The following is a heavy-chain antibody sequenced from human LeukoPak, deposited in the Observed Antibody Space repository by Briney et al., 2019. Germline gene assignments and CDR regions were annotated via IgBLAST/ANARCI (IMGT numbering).Heavy chain of an antibody. CDR3: ARVGPDYYYYMDV. CDR2: IYHSGST. V-gene: IGHV4-38-2*02. J-gene: IGHJ6*03. Sequence: LETLSLTCTVSGYSISSGYYWGWIRQPPGKGLEWIGSIYHSGSTYYNPSLKSRVTISVDTSKNQFSLKLSSVTAADTAVYYCARVGPDYYYYMDVWGKGTTVTISS. CDR1: GYSISSGYY.